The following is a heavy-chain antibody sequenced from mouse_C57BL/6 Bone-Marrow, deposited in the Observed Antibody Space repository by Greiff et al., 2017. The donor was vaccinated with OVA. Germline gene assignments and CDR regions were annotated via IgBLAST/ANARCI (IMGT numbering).Heavy chain of an antibody. CDR1: GYTFTDYY. Sequence: EVQLQQSGPELVKPGASVKISCKASGYTFTDYYMNWVKQSHGKSLEWIGDINPNNGGTSYNQKFKGKATLTVDKSSSTAYMELRSLTSEDSAVYYCARPYRNPLSMDYWGQGTSVTVSS. CDR3: ARPYRNPLSMDY. J-gene: IGHJ4*01. V-gene: IGHV1-26*01. CDR2: INPNNGGT. D-gene: IGHD6-5*01.